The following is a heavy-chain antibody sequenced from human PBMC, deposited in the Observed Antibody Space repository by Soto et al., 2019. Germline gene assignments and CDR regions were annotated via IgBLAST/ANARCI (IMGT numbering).Heavy chain of an antibody. CDR2: INPSGGST. CDR1: GYTFTSYY. J-gene: IGHJ4*02. Sequence: ASVKVSCKASGYTFTSYYMRWVRQAPGQGLEWMGIINPSGGSTSYAQKFQGRVTMTRDTSTSTVYMELSSLRSEDTAVYYCARLRSRVEQLVLGHFDYWGQGTLVTVSS. D-gene: IGHD6-6*01. CDR3: ARLRSRVEQLVLGHFDY. V-gene: IGHV1-46*03.